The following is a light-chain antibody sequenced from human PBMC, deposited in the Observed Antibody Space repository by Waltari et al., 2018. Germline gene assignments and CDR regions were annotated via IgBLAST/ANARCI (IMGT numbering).Light chain of an antibody. CDR3: QKYEALPAT. CDR1: QSVGRY. CDR2: GAS. J-gene: IGKJ1*01. V-gene: IGKV3-20*01. Sequence: EIVLTQSPGTLSLSPGDRATLPCRASQSVGRYLAWYQQKPGQAPRLLLYGASTRATGIPDRFSGSGSGTDFSLIISRLEPEDFAVYFCQKYEALPATFGQGTKVEIK.